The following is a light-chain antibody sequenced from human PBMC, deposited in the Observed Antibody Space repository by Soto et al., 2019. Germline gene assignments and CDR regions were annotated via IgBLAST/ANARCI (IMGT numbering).Light chain of an antibody. Sequence: IVMTQSPATLSVSPGEGATLSCRASQGIGSTLAWYQQKPGQTPRLLIYGASSRATGIPDRFSGSGSGTDFTLTISRLEPEDFAVFYCQQYGSSEIIFGQGTRLEIK. CDR3: QQYGSSEII. J-gene: IGKJ5*01. CDR2: GAS. V-gene: IGKV3-20*01. CDR1: QGIGST.